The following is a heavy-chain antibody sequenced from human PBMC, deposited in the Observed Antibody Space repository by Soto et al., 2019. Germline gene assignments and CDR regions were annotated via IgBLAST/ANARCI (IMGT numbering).Heavy chain of an antibody. Sequence: ASVKVSCKASGYTFTGYYMHWVRQAPGQGLEWMGWINPNSGGTNYAQKFQGRVTMTRDTSISTAYMELSRLRSDDTVVYYCARDREQWLEIFDYWGQGTLVTVSS. V-gene: IGHV1-2*02. CDR2: INPNSGGT. CDR3: ARDREQWLEIFDY. J-gene: IGHJ4*02. D-gene: IGHD6-19*01. CDR1: GYTFTGYY.